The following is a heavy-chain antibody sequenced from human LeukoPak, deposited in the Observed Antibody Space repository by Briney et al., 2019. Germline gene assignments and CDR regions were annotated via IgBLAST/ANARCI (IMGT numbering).Heavy chain of an antibody. V-gene: IGHV4-59*01. J-gene: IGHJ4*02. D-gene: IGHD6-13*01. CDR3: ARSGGYSSSWSL. CDR1: GGSISTYY. CDR2: IYYSGST. Sequence: SETLSLTCTVSGGSISTYYWNWIRQPPGKGLEWMGYIYYSGSTNHNPSLKSRVTISVDTSKNQFSLKLNSVTAADTAVYYCARSGGYSSSWSLWGQGTLVTVSS.